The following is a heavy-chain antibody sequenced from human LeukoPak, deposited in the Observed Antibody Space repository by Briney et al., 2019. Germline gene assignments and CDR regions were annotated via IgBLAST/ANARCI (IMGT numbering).Heavy chain of an antibody. CDR1: GDSISGYY. Sequence: SETLSHTCTVSGDSISGYYWSWIRQPPGMGLEWIGYLHYSGRTNYKPSLKSRVTISVDTSKNQFSLKLSSVTAEDTAVYYCARHFDPWGQGILVTVSS. J-gene: IGHJ5*02. CDR3: ARHFDP. V-gene: IGHV4-59*08. CDR2: LHYSGRT.